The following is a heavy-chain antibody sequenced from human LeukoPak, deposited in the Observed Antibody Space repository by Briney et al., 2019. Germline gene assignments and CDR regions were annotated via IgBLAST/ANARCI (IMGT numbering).Heavy chain of an antibody. CDR1: GGSISSGSYY. D-gene: IGHD1-26*01. J-gene: IGHJ4*02. CDR2: IYTSGST. CDR3: ARDGGSYYTPYYFDY. Sequence: SQTLSLTCTVSGGSISSGSYYWSWIRQPAGKGLEWIGRIYTSGSTNYNPSLKSRVTISVDTSKNQFSLKLSSVTAADTAVYYCARDGGSYYTPYYFDYWGQGTLVTVSS. V-gene: IGHV4-61*02.